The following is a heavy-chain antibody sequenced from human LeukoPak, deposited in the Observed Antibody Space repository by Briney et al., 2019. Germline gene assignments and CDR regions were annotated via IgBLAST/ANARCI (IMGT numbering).Heavy chain of an antibody. CDR3: AKVGIDGSGPFDH. J-gene: IGHJ4*02. D-gene: IGHD3-10*01. CDR1: GFTFSSYW. CDR2: INSDGSST. V-gene: IGHV3-74*01. Sequence: PGGSLRLSCAASGFTFSSYWMHWVRQAPGKGLVWVSRINSDGSSTSYADSVKGRFTISRDNSKNTLYLQMNSLRAEDTAVYYCAKVGIDGSGPFDHWGQGTLVTVSS.